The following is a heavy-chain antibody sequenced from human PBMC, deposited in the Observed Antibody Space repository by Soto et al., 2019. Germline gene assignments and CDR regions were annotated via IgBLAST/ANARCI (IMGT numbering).Heavy chain of an antibody. Sequence: NPSETLSLTCAVYGGSFSGYYWNWIRQPPGKGLEWIGEINHSGSTNYNPSLKSRVTISLDTSKNQFSLKLTSVTAADTAVYCCARLAYYYGSGSYYNSPIDYWGQGTLVTVSS. CDR1: GGSFSGYY. J-gene: IGHJ4*02. D-gene: IGHD3-10*01. CDR2: INHSGST. CDR3: ARLAYYYGSGSYYNSPIDY. V-gene: IGHV4-34*01.